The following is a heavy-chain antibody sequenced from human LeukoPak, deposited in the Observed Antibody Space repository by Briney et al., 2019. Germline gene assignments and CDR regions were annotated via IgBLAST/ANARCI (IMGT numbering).Heavy chain of an antibody. CDR3: ARGTGGRGALNFDY. D-gene: IGHD1-14*01. J-gene: IGHJ4*02. V-gene: IGHV4-59*12. CDR2: IYYSGST. CDR1: GGSMSPYH. Sequence: SETLSLTCTVSGGSMSPYHWGWIRQPPGKGLEWTGYIYYSGSTNYNPSLKSRVTISVDTSKNQFSLKLSSVTAADTAVYYCARGTGGRGALNFDYWGQGTLVTVSS.